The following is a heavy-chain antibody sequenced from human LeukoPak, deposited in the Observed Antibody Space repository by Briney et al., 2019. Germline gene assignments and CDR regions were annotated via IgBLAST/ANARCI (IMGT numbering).Heavy chain of an antibody. Sequence: ASVKVSCKASGYTFTSYDINWVRQATGQGLEWMGWMNPNSGNTGYAQKFQGRVTITRNTSISIAYMELSSLRSEDTAVYYCARGPYCSGTSCYMYYFDYWGQGTLVTVSS. CDR1: GYTFTSYD. V-gene: IGHV1-8*03. CDR2: MNPNSGNT. D-gene: IGHD2-2*01. CDR3: ARGPYCSGTSCYMYYFDY. J-gene: IGHJ4*02.